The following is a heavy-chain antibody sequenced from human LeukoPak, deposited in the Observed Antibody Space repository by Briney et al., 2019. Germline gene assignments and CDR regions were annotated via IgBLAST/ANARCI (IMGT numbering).Heavy chain of an antibody. V-gene: IGHV1-69*05. CDR1: GGTFSSYA. CDR2: IIPIFGTA. Sequence: SVKVSCKASGGTFSSYAISWVRQAPGQGLEWTGGIIPIFGTANYAQKFQGRVTITTDESTSTAYMELSSLRSEDTAVYYCARPTGTTSETLATWGQGTLVTVSS. J-gene: IGHJ5*02. D-gene: IGHD1-7*01. CDR3: ARPTGTTSETLAT.